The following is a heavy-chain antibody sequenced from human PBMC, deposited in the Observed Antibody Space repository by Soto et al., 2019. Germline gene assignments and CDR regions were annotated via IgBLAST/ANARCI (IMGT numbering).Heavy chain of an antibody. CDR2: ISSASSTI. V-gene: IGHV3-48*01. Sequence: PGGSLRLSCAVSGFTFSTYSMNWVRQAPGKGLEWVSYISSASSTIHYADSVKGRFTISRDNAKNSLYLQMNSLRAEDTAVYYCARVDCSSTSCLSYDMDVWGQGTTVTVSS. J-gene: IGHJ6*02. CDR3: ARVDCSSTSCLSYDMDV. D-gene: IGHD2-2*01. CDR1: GFTFSTYS.